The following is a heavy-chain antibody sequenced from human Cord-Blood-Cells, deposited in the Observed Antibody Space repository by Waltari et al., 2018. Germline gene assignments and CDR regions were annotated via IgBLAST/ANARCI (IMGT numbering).Heavy chain of an antibody. V-gene: IGHV4-59*08. CDR3: ASNPGIIAP. CDR1: GDSISSYY. Sequence: QVQLQESGPGLVKPSETLSLTCTVSGDSISSYYWSWIRQPPGKGLEWIGYIYYSGSTNYNPSLKSRVTISVDTSKNQFSLKLSSVTAADTAVYYCASNPGIIAPWGQGTLVTVSS. J-gene: IGHJ5*02. D-gene: IGHD6-13*01. CDR2: IYYSGST.